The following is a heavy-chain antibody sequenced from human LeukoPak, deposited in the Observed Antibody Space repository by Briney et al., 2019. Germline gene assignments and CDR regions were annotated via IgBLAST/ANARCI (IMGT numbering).Heavy chain of an antibody. D-gene: IGHD6-6*01. Sequence: GGSLRLSCAASGFTFSSYAMHWVRQAPGKGLEWVAVISYDGSNKYYADSVKGRFTISRDNSKNSLYLQMNSLRTEDTALYYCAKEGSSSFVGWIDYYMDVWGKGTTVTVSS. J-gene: IGHJ6*03. CDR2: ISYDGSNK. V-gene: IGHV3-30*04. CDR1: GFTFSSYA. CDR3: AKEGSSSFVGWIDYYMDV.